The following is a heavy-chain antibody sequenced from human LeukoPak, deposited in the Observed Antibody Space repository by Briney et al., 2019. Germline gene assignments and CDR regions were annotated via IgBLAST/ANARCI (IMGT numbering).Heavy chain of an antibody. CDR1: GGTFSSYA. D-gene: IGHD4-11*01. CDR2: INPSGGST. V-gene: IGHV1-46*01. CDR3: ARENSNSDYYYGMDV. Sequence: ASVKVSCKASGGTFSSYAISWVRQAPGQGLEWMGIINPSGGSTSYAQKFQGRVTMTRDTSTSTVYMELSSLRSEDTAVYYCARENSNSDYYYGMDVWGQGTTVTVSS. J-gene: IGHJ6*02.